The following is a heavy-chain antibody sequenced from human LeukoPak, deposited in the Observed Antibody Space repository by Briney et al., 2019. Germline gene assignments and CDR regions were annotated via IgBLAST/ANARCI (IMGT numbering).Heavy chain of an antibody. D-gene: IGHD6-19*01. J-gene: IGHJ4*02. CDR1: GGSISSGSYY. Sequence: SQTLSLTCTVSGGSISSGSYYWSWIRQPAGKGLEWIGRIYTSGSTNYNPSLKSRVTISVDTSKNQFSLKLSSVTAADTAVYYCARFGPVAGTDYWGQGSLVTVSS. V-gene: IGHV4-61*02. CDR3: ARFGPVAGTDY. CDR2: IYTSGST.